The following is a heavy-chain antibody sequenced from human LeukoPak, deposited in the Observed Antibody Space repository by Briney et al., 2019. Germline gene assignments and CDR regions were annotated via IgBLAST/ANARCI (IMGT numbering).Heavy chain of an antibody. V-gene: IGHV3-15*01. CDR3: TTGLDIIVVDQLIPFDF. Sequence: GGSLRLSCAASGFTFSNAWMSWVRQALGKGLEWVGRIKSKTDGGTTDYAAPVKGRFTISRDDSKNTLYLQMNSLKTEDTAVYYCTTGLDIIVVDQLIPFDFWGQGTLVTVSS. J-gene: IGHJ4*02. D-gene: IGHD2-15*01. CDR1: GFTFSNAW. CDR2: IKSKTDGGTT.